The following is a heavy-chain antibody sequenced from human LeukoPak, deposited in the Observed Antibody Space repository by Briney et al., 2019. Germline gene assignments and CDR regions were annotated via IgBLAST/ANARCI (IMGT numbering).Heavy chain of an antibody. CDR2: IYSGGST. Sequence: PGGSLRLSCAASGFTFSSSAMSWVRQAPGRGLEWVSVIYSGGSTYYADSVKGRFTISRDNSKNTLYLQMNSLRAEDTAVYYCARHYDFWSGLDYWGQGTLVTVSS. D-gene: IGHD3-3*01. V-gene: IGHV3-66*04. CDR3: ARHYDFWSGLDY. CDR1: GFTFSSSA. J-gene: IGHJ4*02.